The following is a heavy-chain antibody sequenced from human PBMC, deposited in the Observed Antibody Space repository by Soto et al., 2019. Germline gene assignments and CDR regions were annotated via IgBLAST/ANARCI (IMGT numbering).Heavy chain of an antibody. D-gene: IGHD3-10*01. V-gene: IGHV4-34*01. CDR1: GGSFSGYY. J-gene: IGHJ4*02. CDR3: ARGQGRSVRSFDY. Sequence: SETLSLTCAVYGGSFSGYYWSWIRQPPGKGLEWIGEINHSGSTNYNPSLKSRVTISVDTSKNQFSLKLSSVTAADTAVYYCARGQGRSVRSFDYWGQGTLVTVSS. CDR2: INHSGST.